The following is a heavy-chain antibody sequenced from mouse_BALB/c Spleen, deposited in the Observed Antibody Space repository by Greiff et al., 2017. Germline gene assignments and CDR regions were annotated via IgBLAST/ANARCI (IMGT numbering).Heavy chain of an antibody. D-gene: IGHD2-4*01. CDR2: ISSGGSYT. Sequence: EVHLVESGGGLVKPGGSLKLSCAASGFTSSDYYMYWVRQTPDKRLEWVATISSGGSYTYYPDSVKGRFTISRDNAKNTLYLQMSSLKSEDTAMYYCARLHYDDGPMDDWGQGTSVTVSS. J-gene: IGHJ4*01. V-gene: IGHV5-6*01. CDR3: ARLHYDDGPMDD. CDR1: GFTSSDYY.